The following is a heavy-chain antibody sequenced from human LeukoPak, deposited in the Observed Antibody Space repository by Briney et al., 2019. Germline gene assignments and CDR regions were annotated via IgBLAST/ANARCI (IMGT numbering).Heavy chain of an antibody. D-gene: IGHD6-13*01. CDR3: AKGYVSSSWFPDY. CDR2: ISGSGGST. V-gene: IGHV3-23*01. J-gene: IGHJ4*02. Sequence: GGSLRLSCAASGFIFSSYAMSWVRQAPGKGLEWVSTISGSGGSTYCADSVKGRFTISRDNSKNTLYLQMNSLRAEDTAVYYCAKGYVSSSWFPDYWGQGTLVTVSS. CDR1: GFIFSSYA.